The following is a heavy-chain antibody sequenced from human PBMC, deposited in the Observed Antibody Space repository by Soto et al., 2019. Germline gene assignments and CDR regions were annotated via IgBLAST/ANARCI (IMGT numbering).Heavy chain of an antibody. J-gene: IGHJ4*02. V-gene: IGHV2-5*02. CDR3: AHRVLRTVFGLVTTTAIYFDF. D-gene: IGHD3-3*01. CDR2: IYWDDDK. CDR1: GFSLTTSGVG. Sequence: QITLNESGPTLVNPTQTLTLTCTFSGFSLTTSGVGVGWIRQSPGKAPEWLALIYWDDDKRYSPSLKNRLTITKDTSKNQVVLTMANLDPADTATYYCAHRVLRTVFGLVTTTAIYFDFWGQGTPVAVSS.